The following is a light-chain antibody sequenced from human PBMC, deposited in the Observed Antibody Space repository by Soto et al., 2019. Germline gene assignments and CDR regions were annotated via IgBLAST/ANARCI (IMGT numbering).Light chain of an antibody. CDR1: QRISSRN. V-gene: IGKV3-20*01. CDR2: NTS. CDR3: QQYRDLPYT. J-gene: IGKJ2*01. Sequence: EIVLTQSPGTLSLSPRERATLSCRASQRISSRNLAWYQQKPGQAPRLLIYNTSSRATGIPDRFSGSGSVTDFTLTINRLEPEDFAVYYCQQYRDLPYTFGQGTKLEVK.